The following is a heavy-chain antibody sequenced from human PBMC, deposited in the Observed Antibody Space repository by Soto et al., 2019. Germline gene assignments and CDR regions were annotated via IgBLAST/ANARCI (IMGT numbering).Heavy chain of an antibody. D-gene: IGHD6-6*01. CDR2: INHSGST. J-gene: IGHJ6*02. Sequence: RSLTCAVYGGSFSGYYWSWIRQPPGKGLEWIGEINHSGSTNYNPSLKSRVTISVDTSKNQFSLKLSSVTAADTAVYYCARGLLAARGYYYGMDVWGQGTTVTVSS. CDR3: ARGLLAARGYYYGMDV. V-gene: IGHV4-34*01. CDR1: GGSFSGYY.